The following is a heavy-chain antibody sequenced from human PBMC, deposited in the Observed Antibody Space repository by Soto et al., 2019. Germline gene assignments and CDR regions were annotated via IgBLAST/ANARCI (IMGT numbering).Heavy chain of an antibody. CDR3: ARDLRYYGSGSYPFDP. CDR1: GGSISSGDYY. V-gene: IGHV4-30-4*01. CDR2: IYYSGST. D-gene: IGHD3-10*01. J-gene: IGHJ5*02. Sequence: PSETLSLTCTVSGGSISSGDYYWSWIRQPPGKGLEWIGYIYYSGSTYYNPSLKSRVTISVDTSKNQFSLKLSSVTAADTAVYYCARDLRYYGSGSYPFDPWGQGTLVTVSS.